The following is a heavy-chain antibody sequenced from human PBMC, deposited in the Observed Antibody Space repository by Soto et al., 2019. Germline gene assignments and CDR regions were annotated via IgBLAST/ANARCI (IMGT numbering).Heavy chain of an antibody. CDR2: TYYRSKWYN. D-gene: IGHD6-19*01. Sequence: SHTLSLTCAISGDSVSSNSAAWNWIRQSPSRGLEWLGRTYYRSKWYNDYAVSVKSRITINPETSKNQFSLQLNSVTPEDTAVYYCARDKGAVAGTDPLYYYGMEVWGQGTKVTVSS. CDR3: ARDKGAVAGTDPLYYYGMEV. CDR1: GDSVSSNSAA. J-gene: IGHJ6*02. V-gene: IGHV6-1*01.